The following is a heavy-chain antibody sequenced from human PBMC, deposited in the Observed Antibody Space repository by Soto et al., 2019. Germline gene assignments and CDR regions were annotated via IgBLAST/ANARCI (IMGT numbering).Heavy chain of an antibody. CDR3: ARDLRPIPYGMDV. V-gene: IGHV3-30-3*01. Sequence: PGGSLRLSCAASGFTFSSYAMHWVHQAPGKGLEWVAVISYDGSNKYYADSVKGRFTISRDNSKNTLYLQMNSLRAEDTAVYYCARDLRPIPYGMDVWGQGTTVTVSS. D-gene: IGHD4-17*01. CDR2: ISYDGSNK. CDR1: GFTFSSYA. J-gene: IGHJ6*02.